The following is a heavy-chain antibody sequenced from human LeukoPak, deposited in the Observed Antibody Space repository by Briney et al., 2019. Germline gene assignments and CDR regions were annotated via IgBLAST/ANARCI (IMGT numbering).Heavy chain of an antibody. CDR2: IYYSGST. J-gene: IGHJ3*02. D-gene: IGHD3-16*01. V-gene: IGHV4-59*01. Sequence: PSETLSLTCTVSGGSISSYYWSWIRQPPGKGLEWIGYIYYSGSTNYNPSLKSRVTISVDTSKNQFSLKLSSVTAADTAVYYCARVNVHDAFDIWGQGTMVTVSS. CDR3: ARVNVHDAFDI. CDR1: GGSISSYY.